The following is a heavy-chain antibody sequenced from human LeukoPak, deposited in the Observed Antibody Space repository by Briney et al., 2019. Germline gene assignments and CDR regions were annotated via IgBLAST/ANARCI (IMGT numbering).Heavy chain of an antibody. D-gene: IGHD5-18*01. Sequence: GGSLRLSCAASGFTFNNDWMNWVRQAPGKGLEWVGRIKSKLDGGATDYAAPVKDRFTISRDDSKNTAYLQMNSLKSEDTAVYYCTRLERDTPMVPFDPWGQGTLVTVSS. CDR3: TRLERDTPMVPFDP. CDR2: IKSKLDGGAT. V-gene: IGHV3-15*07. J-gene: IGHJ5*02. CDR1: GFTFNNDW.